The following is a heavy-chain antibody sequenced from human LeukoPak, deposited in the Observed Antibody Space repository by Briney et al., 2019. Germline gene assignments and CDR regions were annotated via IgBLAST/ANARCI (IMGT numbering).Heavy chain of an antibody. CDR3: ARSLWFGDSNLDY. J-gene: IGHJ4*02. CDR2: IKQDGSEK. Sequence: GGSLRLSCAASGFTFTSYWMSWVRQAPGKGLEWVANIKQDGSEKYYVDSVKGRFTISRDNAKNSLYLQMNSLRAEDTAMYYCARSLWFGDSNLDYWGQGTLVTVSS. V-gene: IGHV3-7*01. D-gene: IGHD3-10*01. CDR1: GFTFTSYW.